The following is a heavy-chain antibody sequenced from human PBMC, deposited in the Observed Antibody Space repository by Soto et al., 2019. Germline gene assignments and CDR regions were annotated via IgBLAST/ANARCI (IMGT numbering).Heavy chain of an antibody. D-gene: IGHD6-19*01. V-gene: IGHV3-33*01. CDR1: GFTFSNHG. Sequence: QVKLVESGGGVVQPGRSLRLSCAASGFTFSNHGMHWVRQAPGKGLEWVTVIWYDGTNRFYADSVKGRFTISRDISENTVFLQMNSLRAEDTAVYYCARESSSGRRDRIDYWGQETLVTVSS. CDR3: ARESSSGRRDRIDY. J-gene: IGHJ4*02. CDR2: IWYDGTNR.